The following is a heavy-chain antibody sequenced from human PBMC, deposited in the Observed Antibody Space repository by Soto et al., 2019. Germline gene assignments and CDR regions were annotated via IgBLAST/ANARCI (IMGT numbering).Heavy chain of an antibody. D-gene: IGHD5-18*01. CDR3: AADGGLEMDTLRDAFDI. J-gene: IGHJ3*02. V-gene: IGHV1-69*13. CDR1: GGTFSSYA. CDR2: IIPIFGTA. Sequence: GASVKVSCKASGGTFSSYAISWVRQAPGQGLEWMGGIIPIFGTANYAQKFQGRVTITADESTSTAYMELSSLRSEDTAVYYCAADGGLEMDTLRDAFDIWXXGXMVTVSS.